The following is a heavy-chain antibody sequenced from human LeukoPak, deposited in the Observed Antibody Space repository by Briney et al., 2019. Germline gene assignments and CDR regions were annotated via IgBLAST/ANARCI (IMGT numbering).Heavy chain of an antibody. D-gene: IGHD5-24*01. V-gene: IGHV4-30-4*07. CDR2: IYYSGST. CDR1: GGSISSGGYS. J-gene: IGHJ4*02. Sequence: SETLSLTCAVSGGSISSGGYSWSWIRQPPGKGLEWIGYIYYSGSTYYNPSLKSRVTISVDTSKNQFSLKLSSVTAADTAVYYCASCRDGYKSDYWGQGTLVTVSS. CDR3: ASCRDGYKSDY.